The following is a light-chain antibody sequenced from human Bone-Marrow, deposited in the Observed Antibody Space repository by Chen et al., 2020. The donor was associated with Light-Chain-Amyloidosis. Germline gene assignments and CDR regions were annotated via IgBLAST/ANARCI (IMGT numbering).Light chain of an antibody. CDR1: SGSIATNY. V-gene: IGLV6-57*01. CDR2: EDD. Sequence: NFMLTQPHSVSESPGKTVIISCTRSSGSIATNYVQWYQQRPGSSPTTVIYEDDQRPSGVPDRFSGSIDRSSTSASLTISVLKTEDEADYYCQSYQGSSQGVFGGGTKLTVL. J-gene: IGLJ3*02. CDR3: QSYQGSSQGV.